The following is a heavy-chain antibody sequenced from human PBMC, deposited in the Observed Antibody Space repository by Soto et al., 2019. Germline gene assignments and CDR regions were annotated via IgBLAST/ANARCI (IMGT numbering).Heavy chain of an antibody. CDR1: GFTFSTYA. J-gene: IGHJ4*02. CDR2: ITTNGGST. CDR3: VPRKGDPFT. V-gene: IGHV3-23*01. Sequence: PGGSLRLSCAASGFTFSTYAMSWVRQAPGKGLEWVSAITTNGGSTYYADSVKGRFAISRDNSKNTLSLQMNSLRAEDTAVYYCVPRKGDPFTWGPGTLVTVSS. D-gene: IGHD3-16*01.